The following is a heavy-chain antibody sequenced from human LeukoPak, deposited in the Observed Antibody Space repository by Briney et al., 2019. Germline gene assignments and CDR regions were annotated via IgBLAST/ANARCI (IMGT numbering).Heavy chain of an antibody. J-gene: IGHJ4*02. CDR3: ARRATVAGPAPFDH. Sequence: DPGGSLRLSCAASGFSFTIYAMSWVRQAPGKGLEWVSAISPGGDTIYYLDSVKGRFTISRDNSKNTLYLQMNSLRAEDTAVYYCARRATVAGPAPFDHWGQGTLVTVSS. D-gene: IGHD4-17*01. CDR1: GFSFTIYA. V-gene: IGHV3-23*01. CDR2: ISPGGDTI.